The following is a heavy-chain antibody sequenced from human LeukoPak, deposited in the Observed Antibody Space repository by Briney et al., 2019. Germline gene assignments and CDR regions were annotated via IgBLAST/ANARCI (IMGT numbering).Heavy chain of an antibody. Sequence: GGSLRLSCAASGFTFSSYAMSWVRQAPGKGLEWVSAISGSGGSTYYADSVKGRFTISRDNSKNTLYLQMNSLRAEDTAVYYCARSPRLRYWYFDLWGRGTLVTVSS. CDR1: GFTFSSYA. CDR3: ARSPRLRYWYFDL. V-gene: IGHV3-23*01. J-gene: IGHJ2*01. CDR2: ISGSGGST. D-gene: IGHD4-17*01.